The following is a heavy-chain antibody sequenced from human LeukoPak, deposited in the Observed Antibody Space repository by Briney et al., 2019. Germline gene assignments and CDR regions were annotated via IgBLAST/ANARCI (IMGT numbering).Heavy chain of an antibody. J-gene: IGHJ4*02. CDR2: ISWNSGSI. CDR1: GFTFDDYA. CDR3: ANEDY. V-gene: IGHV3-9*01. Sequence: GGSLRLSCAASGFTFDDYAMHWVRQAPGKGLEWVSGISWNSGSIGYADSVKGRFTISRDNAKNSLYLQMNSLRAEDTALYYCANEDYWGQGTLVTVSS.